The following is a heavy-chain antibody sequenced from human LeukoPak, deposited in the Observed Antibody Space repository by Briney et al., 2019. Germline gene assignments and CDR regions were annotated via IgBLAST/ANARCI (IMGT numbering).Heavy chain of an antibody. CDR1: GFTFSSYS. CDR2: ISSSSSYI. V-gene: IGHV3-21*01. D-gene: IGHD6-13*01. CDR3: AREGTGRAAAGSVYYYYYMDV. Sequence: GGSLRLSCAASGFTFSSYSMNWVRQAPGKGLEWVSSISSSSSYIYYADSVKGRFTISRDNAKNSLYLQMNSLRAEDTAVYYCAREGTGRAAAGSVYYYYYMDVWGKGTTVTVSS. J-gene: IGHJ6*03.